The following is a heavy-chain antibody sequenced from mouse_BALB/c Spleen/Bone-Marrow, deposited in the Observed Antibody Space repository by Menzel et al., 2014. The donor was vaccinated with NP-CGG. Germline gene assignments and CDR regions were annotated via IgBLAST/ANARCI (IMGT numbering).Heavy chain of an antibody. D-gene: IGHD2-3*01. CDR2: INPYNDGT. CDR3: ARSGWLLRGYYALDY. CDR1: GYTFSSYG. Sequence: EVQLQQSGPELVKPGASVKMSCKASGYTFSSYGMNWVKQKPGQGLEWIGYINPYNDGTKLNEKFEDKATLTSDKSSSTAYMELTSLTSEDSAVYYCARSGWLLRGYYALDYLGPGTSVTVSS. J-gene: IGHJ4*01. V-gene: IGHV1-14*01.